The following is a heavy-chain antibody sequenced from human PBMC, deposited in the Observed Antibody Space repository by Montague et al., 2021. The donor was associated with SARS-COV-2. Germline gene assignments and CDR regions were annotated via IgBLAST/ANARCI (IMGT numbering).Heavy chain of an antibody. V-gene: IGHV6-1*01. CDR3: ARQFPVQGLRYSYYGMDV. CDR1: GDSVASNSGG. CDR2: TYHKSKWYN. Sequence: CAISGDSVASNSGGWNWNRPAPPRRLDRLGRTYHKSKWYNDYAVSVKSRITINPDTSKNQFSLQLNSVTPEDAAVYYCARQFPVQGLRYSYYGMDVWGQGTTVTVSS. D-gene: IGHD4-11*01. J-gene: IGHJ6*02.